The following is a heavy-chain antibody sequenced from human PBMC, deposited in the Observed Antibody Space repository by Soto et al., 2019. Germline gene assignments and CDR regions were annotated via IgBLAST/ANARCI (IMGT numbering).Heavy chain of an antibody. Sequence: QLELQESGPGLVKPSETLSLTCTVSGGSVSSGSYFWSWIRQSPGQEPEWIGNIYYSGGTNYSPSLRSRVTISVDTSKNQFSLKLTSVTAADTAVYYCARVDRLVGHGNFDYWGQGALVTVSS. CDR1: GGSVSSGSYF. J-gene: IGHJ4*02. CDR3: ARVDRLVGHGNFDY. V-gene: IGHV4-61*01. D-gene: IGHD1-26*01. CDR2: IYYSGGT.